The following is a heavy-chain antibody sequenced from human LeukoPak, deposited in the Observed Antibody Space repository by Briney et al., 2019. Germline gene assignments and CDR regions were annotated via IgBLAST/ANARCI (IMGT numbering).Heavy chain of an antibody. CDR3: ARRRLLWFGEFGWFDP. J-gene: IGHJ5*02. V-gene: IGHV4-59*01. CDR2: IYYSGST. D-gene: IGHD3-10*01. Sequence: SETLSLTCTVSGGSISSYYWSWIRQPPGKGLEWIGYIYYSGSTNYNPSLKSRVTISVDTSKNQFSLKLSSVTAADTAVYYCARRRLLWFGEFGWFDPWGQGTLVTVSS. CDR1: GGSISSYY.